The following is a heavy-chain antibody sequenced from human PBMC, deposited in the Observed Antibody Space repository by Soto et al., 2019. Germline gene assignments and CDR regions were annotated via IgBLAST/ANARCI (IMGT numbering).Heavy chain of an antibody. CDR2: IIPIFGTA. V-gene: IGHV1-69*13. CDR3: ARDHEVRASWGFDI. D-gene: IGHD3-16*01. Sequence: SVKVSCKASGGTFSSYAISWVRQAPGQGLEWMGGIIPIFGTANYAQKFQGRVTITADESTSTAYMELSSLRSEDTAVYYCARDHEVRASWGFDIWGQGTMVTVSS. CDR1: GGTFSSYA. J-gene: IGHJ3*02.